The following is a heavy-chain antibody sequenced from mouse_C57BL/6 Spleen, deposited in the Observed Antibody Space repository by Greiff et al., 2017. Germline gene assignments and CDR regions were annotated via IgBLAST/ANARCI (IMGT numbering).Heavy chain of an antibody. J-gene: IGHJ1*03. V-gene: IGHV1-69*01. CDR1: GYTFTGYW. D-gene: IGHD1-1*01. Sequence: QVQLQQPGAELVMPGASVKLSCKASGYTFTGYWMHWVKQRPGQGLEWIGEIDPSDSATIYKQKFKGKSTLTVDQSSSTAYMQLSSLTSEDSAVYYCARGPYEGSSYEGEFDDWGKGTTVTVSS. CDR2: IDPSDSAT. CDR3: ARGPYEGSSYEGEFDD.